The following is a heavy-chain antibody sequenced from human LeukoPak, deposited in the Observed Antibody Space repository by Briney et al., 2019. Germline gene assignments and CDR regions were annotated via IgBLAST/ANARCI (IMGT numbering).Heavy chain of an antibody. J-gene: IGHJ1*01. Sequence: PGGSLRLSCAAAGFTFSNYWMHWVRQAPGKGLVWVSRIKSDGRTNYADSVKGRCTISRDNAKNTVSLQMNSLRAEDTGVYYCARAPSEIGGYYPEYFRHWGQGTLVTVSS. CDR1: GFTFSNYW. CDR2: IKSDGRT. CDR3: ARAPSEIGGYYPEYFRH. V-gene: IGHV3-74*01. D-gene: IGHD3-22*01.